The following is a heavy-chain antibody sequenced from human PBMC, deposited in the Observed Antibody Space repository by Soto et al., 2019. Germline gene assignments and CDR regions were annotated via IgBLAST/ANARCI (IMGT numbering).Heavy chain of an antibody. CDR3: TSRPSGMTYHAVFDF. Sequence: GGSLRLSCAASGLTFSGHWMTWVRQTPGEGLQWVAAIKPGGSETFYVDSVKGRFTISRDNARNSLFLQMDSLRAEDTAVYYCTSRPSGMTYHAVFDFWGQGTLVTVSS. V-gene: IGHV3-7*03. CDR1: GLTFSGHW. J-gene: IGHJ4*02. CDR2: IKPGGSET. D-gene: IGHD2-21*02.